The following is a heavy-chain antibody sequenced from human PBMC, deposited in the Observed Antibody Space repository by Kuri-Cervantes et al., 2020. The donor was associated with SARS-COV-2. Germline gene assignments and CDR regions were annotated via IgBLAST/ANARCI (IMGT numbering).Heavy chain of an antibody. J-gene: IGHJ4*02. V-gene: IGHV3-30-3*01. CDR1: GFTFSSYA. CDR2: ISYDGSNK. D-gene: IGHD6-6*01. CDR3: ARDSSSPFDY. Sequence: GESLKISCAASGFTFSSYAMHWVRQAPGKRLEWVAVISYDGSNKYYADSVKGRFTISRDNAKNSLYLQMNSLRAEDTAVYYCARDSSSPFDYWGQGTLVTVSS.